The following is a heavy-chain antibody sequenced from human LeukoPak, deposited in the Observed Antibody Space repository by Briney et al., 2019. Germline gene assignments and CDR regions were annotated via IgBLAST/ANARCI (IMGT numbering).Heavy chain of an antibody. V-gene: IGHV4-38-2*02. D-gene: IGHD2-2*01. Sequence: SETLSLTCTVSGYSISSGYYWGWIRPPPGKGLEWIGSIYHSGRTFYNPSLKSRVTISVDTSKNQFSLRLSSVTAADTAVYFCARDLGYCTPTSCYAPFDYWGQGTLVIVSS. CDR3: ARDLGYCTPTSCYAPFDY. CDR2: IYHSGRT. J-gene: IGHJ4*02. CDR1: GYSISSGYY.